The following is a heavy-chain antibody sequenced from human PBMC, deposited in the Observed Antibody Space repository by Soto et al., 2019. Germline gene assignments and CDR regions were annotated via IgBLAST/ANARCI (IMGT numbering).Heavy chain of an antibody. CDR3: ARANYYGSPGDFDY. J-gene: IGHJ4*02. V-gene: IGHV3-48*01. Sequence: GGSLRLSCAASGFTVSSYSTNWVRQAPGKGLEWVSYISSSSSTIYYADSVKGRFTISRDNAKNSLYLQMNSLRAEDTAVYYCARANYYGSPGDFDYWGQGTLVTVSS. D-gene: IGHD3-10*01. CDR2: ISSSSSTI. CDR1: GFTVSSYS.